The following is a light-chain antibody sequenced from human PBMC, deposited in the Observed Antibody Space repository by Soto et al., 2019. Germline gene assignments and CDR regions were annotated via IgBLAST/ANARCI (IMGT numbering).Light chain of an antibody. J-gene: IGLJ3*02. CDR1: SSDVGTFSL. CDR2: EVT. V-gene: IGLV2-23*02. Sequence: QSALTQPASVSGSPGQSITISCTGTSSDVGTFSLVSWYQQDPGKAPKLILYEVTKRPSGISNRFSGSKSGNTASLTISGLQAEDEADYYCCSYAGSATLVFGGGTKLTVL. CDR3: CSYAGSATLV.